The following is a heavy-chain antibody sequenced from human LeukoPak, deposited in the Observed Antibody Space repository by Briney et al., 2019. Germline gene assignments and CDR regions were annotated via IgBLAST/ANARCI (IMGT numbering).Heavy chain of an antibody. CDR3: ATSPIRPTKYYHHDISGQTPRAFDI. CDR1: GGSLSGYY. V-gene: IGHV4-34*01. Sequence: SETLSLTCAVYGGSLSGYYWSWILQPPGKGLEWIGEIYHSGSTYYNPSLKSRVTISVDRSKNQFSLKVRSVTAADTGVYCCATSPIRPTKYYHHDISGQTPRAFDIWSQVTMVTVSS. J-gene: IGHJ3*02. D-gene: IGHD3-22*01. CDR2: IYHSGST.